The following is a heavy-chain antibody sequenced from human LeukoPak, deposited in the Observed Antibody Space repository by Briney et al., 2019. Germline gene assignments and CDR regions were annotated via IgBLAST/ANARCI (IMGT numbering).Heavy chain of an antibody. J-gene: IGHJ4*02. CDR1: GFTFGDYA. CDR2: IRSKAYGGTT. V-gene: IGHV3-49*04. Sequence: GGSLRLSCTASGFTFGDYAMSWVRQAPGKGLEWVGFIRSKAYGGTTEYGASVKGRFTISRDDSKSIAYLQMNSLKTEDTAVYYCTRGRIVGNPLDYWGQGTLVTVSS. D-gene: IGHD1-26*01. CDR3: TRGRIVGNPLDY.